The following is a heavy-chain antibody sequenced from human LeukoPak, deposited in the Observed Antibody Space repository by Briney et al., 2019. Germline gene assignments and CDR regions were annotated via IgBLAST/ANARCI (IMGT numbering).Heavy chain of an antibody. Sequence: PSETLSLTCTVSGGSISSSSYYWGWIRQPPGTGLEWIGSIYYSGSTYYNPSLKSRVTISVDTSKNQFSLELSSVTAADTAVYYCARHPHATVTRDYYFDYWGQGTLVTVSS. CDR1: GGSISSSSYY. CDR2: IYYSGST. CDR3: ARHPHATVTRDYYFDY. D-gene: IGHD4-17*01. V-gene: IGHV4-39*01. J-gene: IGHJ4*02.